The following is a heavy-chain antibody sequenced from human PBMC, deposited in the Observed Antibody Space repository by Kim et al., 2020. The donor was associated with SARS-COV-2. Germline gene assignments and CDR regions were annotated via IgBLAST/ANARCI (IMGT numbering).Heavy chain of an antibody. CDR3: ARYPGPVSSSWYYRDKNYYYGMDV. V-gene: IGHV3-48*03. Sequence: GGSLRLSCAASGFTFSSYEMNWVRQAPGKGLEWVSYISSSGSTIYYADSVKGRFTISRDNAKNSLYLQMNSLRAEDTAVYYCARYPGPVSSSWYYRDKNYYYGMDVWGQGTTVTVSS. D-gene: IGHD6-13*01. J-gene: IGHJ6*02. CDR1: GFTFSSYE. CDR2: ISSSGSTI.